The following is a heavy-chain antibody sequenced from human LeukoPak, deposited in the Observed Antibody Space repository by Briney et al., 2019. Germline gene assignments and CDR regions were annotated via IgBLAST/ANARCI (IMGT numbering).Heavy chain of an antibody. J-gene: IGHJ4*02. CDR1: GGSFSGYY. CDR2: INHSGST. D-gene: IGHD1-14*01. V-gene: IGHV4-34*01. CDR3: ARGDDHGLPPVSY. Sequence: SETLSLTCAVYGGSFSGYYWSWIRQPPGKGLEWIGEINHSGSTNYNPSLKSRVTISVDTSKNQFSLKLSSVTAADTAVYYCARGDDHGLPPVSYWGQGTLVTVSS.